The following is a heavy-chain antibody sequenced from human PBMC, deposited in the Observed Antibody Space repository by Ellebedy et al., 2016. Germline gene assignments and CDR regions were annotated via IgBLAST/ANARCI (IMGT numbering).Heavy chain of an antibody. CDR2: IKQDGSQI. CDR1: GFLFSGYW. V-gene: IGHV3-7*03. CDR3: AKGASPNNSGRWDYGMAV. D-gene: IGHD5-12*01. Sequence: GESLKISCAASGFLFSGYWMSWVRQAPGKGLEWVANIKQDGSQIYYVDSVKGRFTISRDNAESSLYLQMNTLRAEDTAVYYCAKGASPNNSGRWDYGMAVWGQGTTVTVSS. J-gene: IGHJ6*02.